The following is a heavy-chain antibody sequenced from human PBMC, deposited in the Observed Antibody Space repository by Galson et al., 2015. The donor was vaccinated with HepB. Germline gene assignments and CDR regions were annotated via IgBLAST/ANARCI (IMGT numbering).Heavy chain of an antibody. CDR2: ISYDGSNK. CDR1: GFTFSSYG. D-gene: IGHD4-17*01. J-gene: IGHJ4*02. CDR3: AKDLNAAYGDYVAAPKGGFDY. V-gene: IGHV3-30*18. Sequence: SLRLSCAASGFTFSSYGMHWVRQAPGKGLEWVAVISYDGSNKYYADSVKGRFTISRDNSKNTLYLQMNSLRAEDTAVYYCAKDLNAAYGDYVAAPKGGFDYWGQGTLVTVSS.